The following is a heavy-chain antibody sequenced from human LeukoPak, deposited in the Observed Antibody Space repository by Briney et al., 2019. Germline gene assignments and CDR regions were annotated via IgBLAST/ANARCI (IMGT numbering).Heavy chain of an antibody. J-gene: IGHJ4*02. CDR3: ARASNLLSGFDY. V-gene: IGHV4-39*07. CDR2: IYYSGST. CDR1: GFTFSSYW. Sequence: GSLRLSCAASGFTFSSYWMSWIRQPPGKGLEWIGSIYYSGSTYYNPSLKSRVTISVDTSMNQFSLKVSSVTAADTAVYYCARASNLLSGFDYWGQGTLVTVSS. D-gene: IGHD3-10*01.